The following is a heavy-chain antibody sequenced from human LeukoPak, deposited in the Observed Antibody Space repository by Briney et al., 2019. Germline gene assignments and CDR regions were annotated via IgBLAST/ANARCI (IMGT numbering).Heavy chain of an antibody. D-gene: IGHD2-2*01. V-gene: IGHV3-74*01. Sequence: GGSLRLSCAASGFTFTSNWMHWFRQAPGRGLVWVSRTNSDGSITNYADSVKGRFTISRDNAKNTLYLQMNSLRAEDTAVYYCARMGIPGAFDIWGQGTMVTVSS. CDR2: TNSDGSIT. CDR3: ARMGIPGAFDI. J-gene: IGHJ3*02. CDR1: GFTFTSNW.